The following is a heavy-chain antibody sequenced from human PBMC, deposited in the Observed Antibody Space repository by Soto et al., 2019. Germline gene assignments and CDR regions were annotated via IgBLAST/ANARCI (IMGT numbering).Heavy chain of an antibody. CDR2: IIPIFGTA. CDR3: ARDLHYGDRPEYFDY. V-gene: IGHV1-69*01. CDR1: GGTFSSYA. J-gene: IGHJ4*02. D-gene: IGHD4-17*01. Sequence: QVPLVQSGAEVKKPGSSVKVSCKASGGTFSSYAISWVRQAPGQGLEWMGGIIPIFGTANYAQKFQGRVTITADESTSTAYMELSSLRSEDTAVYYCARDLHYGDRPEYFDYWGQGTLVTVSS.